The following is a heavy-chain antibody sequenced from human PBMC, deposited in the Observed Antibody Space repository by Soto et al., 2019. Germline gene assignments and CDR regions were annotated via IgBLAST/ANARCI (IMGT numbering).Heavy chain of an antibody. CDR3: ARESSHYQDFFQN. CDR2: ISNAGSGST. V-gene: IGHV1-3*01. CDR1: GYPFPSFE. D-gene: IGHD4-4*01. Sequence: ASVKVSCKTSGYPFPSFEIHWIRQAPGQRPEWMGGISNAGSGSTKYSQKFQDRLTITGEKRATTVYMALSSLTSEDTAIYYRARESSHYQDFFQNWGQGTLVTVSS. J-gene: IGHJ4*02.